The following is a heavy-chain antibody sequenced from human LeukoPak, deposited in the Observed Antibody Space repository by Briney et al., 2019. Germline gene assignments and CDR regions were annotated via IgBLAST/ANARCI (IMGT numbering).Heavy chain of an antibody. CDR1: GYTFTSYY. D-gene: IGHD3-10*01. CDR2: INPSGGST. CDR3: ARDMVRGVIPGYYFDY. Sequence: GASVKVSCKASGYTFTSYYMHWVRQAPGQGLEWMGIINPSGGSTSYAQKFQGRVTMTRDTSTSTVYMELSSLRSEDMAVYYCARDMVRGVIPGYYFDYWGQGTLVTVSS. J-gene: IGHJ4*02. V-gene: IGHV1-46*01.